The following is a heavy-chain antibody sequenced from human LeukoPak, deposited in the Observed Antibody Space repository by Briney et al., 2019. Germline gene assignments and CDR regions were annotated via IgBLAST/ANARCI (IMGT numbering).Heavy chain of an antibody. CDR3: ARTHGRYSSSWSPRNGLLASKREKNWFDP. Sequence: GGSLRLSCAASGFTFSSYAMSWVRQAPGKGLEWVAVISYDGSNKYYADSVKGRFTISRDNSKNTLYLQMGSLRSDDTAVYYCARTHGRYSSSWSPRNGLLASKREKNWFDPWGQGTLVTVSS. V-gene: IGHV3-30*04. CDR1: GFTFSSYA. CDR2: ISYDGSNK. D-gene: IGHD6-13*01. J-gene: IGHJ5*02.